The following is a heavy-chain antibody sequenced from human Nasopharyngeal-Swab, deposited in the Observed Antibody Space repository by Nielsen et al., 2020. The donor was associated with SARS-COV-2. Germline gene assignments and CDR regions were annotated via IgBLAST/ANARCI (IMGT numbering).Heavy chain of an antibody. D-gene: IGHD6-13*01. CDR1: GFTFSSYC. J-gene: IGHJ4*02. CDR2: IKQDGSEK. CDR3: ARDRGSSWPPPYYFDY. Sequence: GGSLRLSCAASGFTFSSYCMSWVRQAPGKGLEWVANIKQDGSEKYYVDSVKGRFTISRDNAKNSLYLQMNSLRAEDTAVYYCARDRGSSWPPPYYFDYWGKGTLVTVSS. V-gene: IGHV3-7*01.